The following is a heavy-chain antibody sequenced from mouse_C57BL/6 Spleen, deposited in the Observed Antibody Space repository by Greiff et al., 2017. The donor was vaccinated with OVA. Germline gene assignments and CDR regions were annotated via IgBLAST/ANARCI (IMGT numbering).Heavy chain of an antibody. CDR3: ARHLYGSSYWYFDV. CDR2: IWSAGST. CDR1: GFSLTSYG. V-gene: IGHV2-6-1*01. Sequence: VQLQQSGPGLVAPSQSLSITCTVSGFSLTSYGVHWVRQPPGKGLEWLVVIWSAGSTTYNSALKSRLSISKDNSKSQVFLRMNSLQTDDTAMYYSARHLYGSSYWYFDVWGTGTTVTVSS. J-gene: IGHJ1*03. D-gene: IGHD1-1*01.